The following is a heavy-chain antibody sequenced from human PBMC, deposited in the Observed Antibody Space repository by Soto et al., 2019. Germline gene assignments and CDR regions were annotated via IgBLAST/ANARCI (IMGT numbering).Heavy chain of an antibody. D-gene: IGHD6-13*01. CDR3: ARERTGYSSSWQPIRFDP. CDR2: SNSDGSST. Sequence: EVQLVESGGGLVQPGGSLRLSCAASGFTFSSYWMHWVRQAPGKGLVCVSRSNSDGSSTSYADSVKGRFTISRDNAKNTLYLQMNSLRAEDTAVYYCARERTGYSSSWQPIRFDPWGQGTLVTVSS. J-gene: IGHJ5*02. CDR1: GFTFSSYW. V-gene: IGHV3-74*01.